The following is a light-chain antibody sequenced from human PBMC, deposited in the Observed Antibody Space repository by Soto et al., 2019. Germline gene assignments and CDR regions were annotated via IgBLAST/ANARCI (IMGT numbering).Light chain of an antibody. CDR1: QSVSSSY. Sequence: EILLTQFQGPLSLSPGARATLSCRASQSVSSSYLAWYQQKPGQAPRLLIYGASSRATGIPDRGSGSGSGTDVTLSISRLEPGDFGMDFCHQYGSSPRTFGQGTKVDIK. CDR3: HQYGSSPRT. V-gene: IGKV3-20*01. J-gene: IGKJ1*01. CDR2: GAS.